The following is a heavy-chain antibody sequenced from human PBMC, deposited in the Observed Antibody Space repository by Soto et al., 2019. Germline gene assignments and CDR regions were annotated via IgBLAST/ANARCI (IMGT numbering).Heavy chain of an antibody. D-gene: IGHD3-10*01. CDR3: GGVRTRYYCYGMDV. V-gene: IGHV1-69*12. Sequence: QVQLVQSGAEVKKPGSSVKVSCKASGGTFSSYAISWVRQARGQGLEWMGGIIPIFGTANYAQKLQGRVTITADESTSTAYMELSSLRSEDTAVYYCGGVRTRYYCYGMDVWGQGTTVTVSS. CDR1: GGTFSSYA. CDR2: IIPIFGTA. J-gene: IGHJ6*02.